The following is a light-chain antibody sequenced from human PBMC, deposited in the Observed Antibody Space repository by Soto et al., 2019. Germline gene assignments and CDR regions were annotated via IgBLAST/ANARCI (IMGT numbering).Light chain of an antibody. J-gene: IGLJ2*01. CDR1: SSDVGGYNY. V-gene: IGLV2-14*01. Sequence: QSALTQPASVSGSPGQSITISCTGSSSDVGGYNYVSWYQQHPGNVPKLMIYEVSNRPSGLSNRFSGSKSGNTASLTLSGLQAEDEADYYCSSYKSRSTLVFGGGTKLTVL. CDR2: EVS. CDR3: SSYKSRSTLV.